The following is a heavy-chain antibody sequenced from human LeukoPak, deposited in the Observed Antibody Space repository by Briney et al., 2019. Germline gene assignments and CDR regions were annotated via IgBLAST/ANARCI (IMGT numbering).Heavy chain of an antibody. CDR1: GGSISSYY. CDR3: ARRAGDYSNYSYWFDP. CDR2: IYTSGST. D-gene: IGHD4-11*01. V-gene: IGHV4-4*09. J-gene: IGHJ5*02. Sequence: SETLSLTRTVSGGSISSYYWSWIRQPPGKGLEWIGYIYTSGSTNYNPSLKSRVTISVDTSKNQFSLKLSSVTAADTAVYYCARRAGDYSNYSYWFDPWGQGTLVTVSS.